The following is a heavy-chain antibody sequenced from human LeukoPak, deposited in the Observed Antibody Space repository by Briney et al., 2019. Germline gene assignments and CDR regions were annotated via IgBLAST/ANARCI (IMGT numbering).Heavy chain of an antibody. J-gene: IGHJ4*02. CDR2: IKQDGSEK. CDR3: ARNMVRGVIILRVGYFDY. V-gene: IGHV3-7*01. D-gene: IGHD3-10*01. CDR1: GFTFSSYG. Sequence: PGRSLRLSCVASGFTFSSYGMHWVRQAPGKGLEWVANIKQDGSEKYYVDSVKGRFTISRDNAKNSLYLQMNSLRAEDTAVYYCARNMVRGVIILRVGYFDYWGQGTLVTVSS.